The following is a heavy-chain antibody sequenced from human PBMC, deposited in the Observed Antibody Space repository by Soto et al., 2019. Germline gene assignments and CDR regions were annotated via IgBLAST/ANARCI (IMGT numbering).Heavy chain of an antibody. Sequence: XASLRLSCAASGFTFSKYGMHWVRQAPGKGLEWVALIWNDGIRKVYVDSVKGRFTISRDNSKNTLDLQMNNLRDEDTAVYYCARDDDNDANALDYWGPGTLVTVSS. J-gene: IGHJ4*02. CDR1: GFTFSKYG. CDR2: IWNDGIRK. V-gene: IGHV3-33*01. CDR3: ARDDDNDANALDY.